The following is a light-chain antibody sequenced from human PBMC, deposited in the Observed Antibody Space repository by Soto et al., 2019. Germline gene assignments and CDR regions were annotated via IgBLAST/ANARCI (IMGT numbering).Light chain of an antibody. Sequence: QSVLTQPASVSGSPGQSITISCTGTSSDVGGYNYVSWYQQHPGKAPKLMIYDVSNRPSGVSNRFSGSKSGNTASLTISGLQAEDEADYYCSSYTGSSLYGFGTGTKVTVL. J-gene: IGLJ1*01. V-gene: IGLV2-14*01. CDR3: SSYTGSSLYG. CDR1: SSDVGGYNY. CDR2: DVS.